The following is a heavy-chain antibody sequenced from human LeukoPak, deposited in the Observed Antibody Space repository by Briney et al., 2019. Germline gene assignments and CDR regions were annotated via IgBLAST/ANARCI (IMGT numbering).Heavy chain of an antibody. CDR1: RFTFSSYS. Sequence: PGGSLRLSCAASRFTFSSYSMNRVPQAPGKGLEWVSYISTSSSTLYYADSVKGRFTISRDNAKNSLYLQMNYLRAEDTAVYYCARGGDYSGWFDPWGRGTLVTVSS. CDR2: ISTSSSTL. CDR3: ARGGDYSGWFDP. J-gene: IGHJ5*02. V-gene: IGHV3-48*01. D-gene: IGHD1-26*01.